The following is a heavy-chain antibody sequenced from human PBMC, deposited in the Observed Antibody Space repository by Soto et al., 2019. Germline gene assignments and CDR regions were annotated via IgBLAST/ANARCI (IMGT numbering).Heavy chain of an antibody. CDR3: ARERTSRDYFVYELGH. D-gene: IGHD3-9*01. Sequence: ASVKVSSKASGYTFPSYGISWVRQAPGQGLEWMGWISAYNGNTNSAQKFQGRVTMTTDAFTTTAYMELRSLRSDDTAVYYCARERTSRDYFVYELGHWGEGNLV. V-gene: IGHV1-18*01. J-gene: IGHJ4*02. CDR1: GYTFPSYG. CDR2: ISAYNGNT.